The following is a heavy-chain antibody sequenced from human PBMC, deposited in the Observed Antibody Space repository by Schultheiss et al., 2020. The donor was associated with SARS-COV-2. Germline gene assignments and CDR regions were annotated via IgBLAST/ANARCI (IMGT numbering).Heavy chain of an antibody. D-gene: IGHD3-22*01. CDR1: GGSISSSSYY. J-gene: IGHJ4*02. Sequence: SQTLSLTCTVSGGSISSSSYYWGWIRQPPGKGLEWIGEINHSGSTNYNPSLKSRVTISVDTSKNQFSLKLSSVTAADTAVYYCARESGSSGTAWWGQGTLVTVSS. CDR3: ARESGSSGTAW. V-gene: IGHV4-39*07. CDR2: INHSGST.